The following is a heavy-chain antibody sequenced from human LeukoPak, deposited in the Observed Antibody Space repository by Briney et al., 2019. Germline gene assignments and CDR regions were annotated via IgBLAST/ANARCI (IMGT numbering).Heavy chain of an antibody. J-gene: IGHJ5*02. CDR3: AREYCSTTSCNLAYNWFDP. CDR1: GYTFTSYG. V-gene: IGHV1-18*01. CDR2: ISPYNANT. D-gene: IGHD2-2*01. Sequence: ASVKVSCKASGYTFTSYGISWVRQAPGQGLEWMGWISPYNANTNYAPKLQDRVTTTTDTSTSTAYMELRSLRSDDTAVYYCAREYCSTTSCNLAYNWFDPWGQGTLVTVSS.